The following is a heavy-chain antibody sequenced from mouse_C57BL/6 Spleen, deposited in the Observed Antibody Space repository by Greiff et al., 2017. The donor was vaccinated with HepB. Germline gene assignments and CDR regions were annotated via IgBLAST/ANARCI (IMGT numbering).Heavy chain of an antibody. CDR3: ARSGVTGREAWLAY. CDR1: GFTFTDYY. J-gene: IGHJ3*01. V-gene: IGHV7-3*01. D-gene: IGHD4-1*01. CDR2: IRNKANGYTT. Sequence: EVQLVESGGGLVQPGGSLSLSCAASGFTFTDYYMSWVRQPPGKALEWLGFIRNKANGYTTEYSASVKGRFTISRDNSQSILYLQMNALRAEDSATYYCARSGVTGREAWLAYWGQGTLVTVSA.